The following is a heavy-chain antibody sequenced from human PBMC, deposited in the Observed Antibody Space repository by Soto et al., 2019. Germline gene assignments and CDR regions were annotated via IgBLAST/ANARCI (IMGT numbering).Heavy chain of an antibody. J-gene: IGHJ4*02. Sequence: GASVKVSCKTSGYTFTSYSIHWVRQAPGQRFEWMGWVTAGGGQTDYSQNFQGRVTISRDTSARTAYMELRSLRSEDTAVYFCARENFPQTGSYYDSWGQGTPVTVSS. CDR2: VTAGGGQT. CDR1: GYTFTSYS. CDR3: ARENFPQTGSYYDS. D-gene: IGHD1-26*01. V-gene: IGHV1-3*01.